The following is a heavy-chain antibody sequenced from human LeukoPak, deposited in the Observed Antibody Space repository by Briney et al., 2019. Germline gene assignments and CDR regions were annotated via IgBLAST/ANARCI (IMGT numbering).Heavy chain of an antibody. D-gene: IGHD3-22*01. Sequence: GGSLRLSCAPSGFTFSSYWMSWVRQAPGKGLEWVANIKKDGSEKYYVDSVRGRFTISRDNAENLVYLQMNSLRAEDTAVYYCARDSDYYDSSGYSPGFDYWGQGTLVTVSS. CDR1: GFTFSSYW. CDR2: IKKDGSEK. V-gene: IGHV3-7*03. J-gene: IGHJ4*02. CDR3: ARDSDYYDSSGYSPGFDY.